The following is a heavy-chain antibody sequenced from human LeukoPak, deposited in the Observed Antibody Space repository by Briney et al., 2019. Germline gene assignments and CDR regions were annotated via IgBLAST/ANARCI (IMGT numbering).Heavy chain of an antibody. CDR2: INHSGST. J-gene: IGHJ4*02. D-gene: IGHD3-10*01. CDR3: ARHVSYYGSRGYFDY. V-gene: IGHV4-34*01. CDR1: GGSFSGYY. Sequence: SETLSLTCAVYGGSFSGYYWSWIRQPPGKGLEWIGEINHSGSTNYNPSLKSRVTISVDTSKNQFSLKLSSVTAADTAVYYCARHVSYYGSRGYFDYWGQGTLVTVSS.